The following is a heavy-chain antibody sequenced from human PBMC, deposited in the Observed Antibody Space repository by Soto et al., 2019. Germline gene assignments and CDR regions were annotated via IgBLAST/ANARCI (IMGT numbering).Heavy chain of an antibody. Sequence: SETLSLTCAVYGGSFSGYYWSWIRQPPGKGLEWIGEINHSGSTNYNPSLKSRVTISVDTSKNQFSLKLSSVTAADTAVYYCARPNRRGSSSWQVDYWGQGTLVTVSS. J-gene: IGHJ4*02. CDR2: INHSGST. CDR3: ARPNRRGSSSWQVDY. CDR1: GGSFSGYY. D-gene: IGHD6-13*01. V-gene: IGHV4-34*01.